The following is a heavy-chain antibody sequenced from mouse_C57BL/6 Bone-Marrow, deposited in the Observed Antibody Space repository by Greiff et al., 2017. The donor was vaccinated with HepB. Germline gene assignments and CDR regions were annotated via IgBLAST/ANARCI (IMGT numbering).Heavy chain of an antibody. V-gene: IGHV1-64*01. CDR2: IHPNSGST. Sequence: QVQLKQPGAELVKPGASVKLSCKASGYTFTSYWMHWVKQRPGQGLEWIGMIHPNSGSTNYNEKFKSKATLTVDKSSSTAYMQLSSLTSEDSAVYYCARVDLTPWFAYWGQGTLVTVSA. CDR1: GYTFTSYW. CDR3: ARVDLTPWFAY. D-gene: IGHD4-1*01. J-gene: IGHJ3*01.